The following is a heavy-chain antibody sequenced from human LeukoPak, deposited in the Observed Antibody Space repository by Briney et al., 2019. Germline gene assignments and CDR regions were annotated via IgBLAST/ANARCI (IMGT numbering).Heavy chain of an antibody. CDR2: ISIYNGNT. Sequence: ASVKVSCKAFGYTFTSYGISWVRQAPGHGLEWMGCISIYNGNTNYAQKLQGRVTMTADTSTSTAYMELRSLRSDDTAVYYCARTNGWKILDFWGQGTLVTVSS. D-gene: IGHD2-8*01. V-gene: IGHV1-18*01. CDR1: GYTFTSYG. CDR3: ARTNGWKILDF. J-gene: IGHJ4*02.